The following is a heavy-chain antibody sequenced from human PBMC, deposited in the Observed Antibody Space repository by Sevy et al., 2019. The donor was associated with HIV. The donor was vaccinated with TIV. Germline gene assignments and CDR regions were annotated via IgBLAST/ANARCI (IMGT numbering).Heavy chain of an antibody. CDR2: IYYSGST. J-gene: IGHJ4*02. D-gene: IGHD6-19*01. CDR3: ERDFRSSSGWSLFDY. Sequence: SETLSLTCTVSGGSISSYYWSWIRQPPGKGLEWIGYIYYSGSTKYNPSLKSRVTISVDTSKNQFSLKLSSVTAADTAVYYCERDFRSSSGWSLFDYWGQGTLVTVSS. CDR1: GGSISSYY. V-gene: IGHV4-59*01.